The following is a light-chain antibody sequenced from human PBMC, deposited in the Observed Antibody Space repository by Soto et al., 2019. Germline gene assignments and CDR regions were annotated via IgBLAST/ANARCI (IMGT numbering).Light chain of an antibody. V-gene: IGLV1-44*01. CDR2: RDN. CDR3: SAWDDNIYGPV. J-gene: IGLJ2*01. CDR1: SSGIGSNP. Sequence: QSVLTQPPSASVTPGQRVAISCSGGSSGIGSNPGNWYLHLPGPVPKLLIYRDNQRPSGVPDRFSGSKSGNSASLTISGLQSEDEADYFCSAWDDNIYGPVFGGGTKLTVL.